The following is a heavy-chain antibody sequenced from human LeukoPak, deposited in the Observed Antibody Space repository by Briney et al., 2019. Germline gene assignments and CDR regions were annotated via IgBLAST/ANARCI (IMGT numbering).Heavy chain of an antibody. Sequence: SETLSLTCAVYGGSFSGYYWSWIRQPPGKGLEWIGEINHSGSTNYNPSLKSRVTISVDTSKNQFSLKLSSVTAADTAVYYCARAAGPFDYWGEGTLVTVSS. CDR2: INHSGST. D-gene: IGHD3-10*01. J-gene: IGHJ4*02. CDR1: GGSFSGYY. CDR3: ARAAGPFDY. V-gene: IGHV4-34*01.